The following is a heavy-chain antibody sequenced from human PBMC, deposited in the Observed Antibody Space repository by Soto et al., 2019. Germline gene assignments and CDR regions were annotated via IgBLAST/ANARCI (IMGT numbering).Heavy chain of an antibody. V-gene: IGHV3-48*01. Sequence: PGGSLRLSCAASGFTFSSYSMNWVRQAPGKGLECVSYITGGSTIYYADSVKGRFTVSRDNSKNTLYLQMNGLTAEDTAVYSCVRVGWGYSFGNGLDVWGRGTTVTVSS. CDR1: GFTFSSYS. CDR2: ITGGSTI. D-gene: IGHD5-18*01. CDR3: VRVGWGYSFGNGLDV. J-gene: IGHJ6*02.